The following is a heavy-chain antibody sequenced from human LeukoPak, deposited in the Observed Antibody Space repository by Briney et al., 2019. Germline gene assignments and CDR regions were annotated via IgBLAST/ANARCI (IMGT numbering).Heavy chain of an antibody. CDR3: ARDTNLEMATIFDY. CDR2: ISGYNGNT. J-gene: IGHJ4*02. V-gene: IGHV1-18*01. D-gene: IGHD5-24*01. Sequence: GASVKVSCKASGYTFTSYGISWVRQAPGQGLEWMGWISGYNGNTNYAQELQGRVTMTTDTSTSTAYMELSSLRSEDTAVYYCARDTNLEMATIFDYWGQGTLVTVSS. CDR1: GYTFTSYG.